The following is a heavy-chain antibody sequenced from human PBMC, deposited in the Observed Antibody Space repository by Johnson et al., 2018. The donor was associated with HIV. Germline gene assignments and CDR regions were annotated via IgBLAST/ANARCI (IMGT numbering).Heavy chain of an antibody. CDR2: ISNDGSNK. J-gene: IGHJ3*02. CDR3: GRPRIQLWSLDAFDI. CDR1: GFTFSSYA. D-gene: IGHD5-18*01. V-gene: IGHV3-30*09. Sequence: VQLVESGGGVVQPGRSLRLSCAASGFTFSSYAIHWVRQAPGKGLEWVAVISNDGSNKNYADSVRGRFAISRDNSKNTLYLQMNSLRGEETAVYYCGRPRIQLWSLDAFDIWGQGTMVTVSS.